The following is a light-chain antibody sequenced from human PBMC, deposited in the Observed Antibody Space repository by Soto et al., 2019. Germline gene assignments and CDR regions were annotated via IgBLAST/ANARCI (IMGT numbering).Light chain of an antibody. CDR1: SSDVGGYNY. CDR2: EVT. Sequence: QSALTQSPSASGSPGQSVTISCTGTSSDVGGYNYVSWYQQYPGRAPKLMIYEVTKRPSGVPDRFSGSKSGNTASRTGSGLQAEDEADYYCSSYAASHNFYFVCGGGTKLTVL. CDR3: SSYAASHNFYFV. V-gene: IGLV2-8*01. J-gene: IGLJ3*02.